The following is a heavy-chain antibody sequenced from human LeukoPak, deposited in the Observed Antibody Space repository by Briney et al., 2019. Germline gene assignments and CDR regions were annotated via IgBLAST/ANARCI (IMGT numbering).Heavy chain of an antibody. D-gene: IGHD6-6*01. CDR3: ARDIAAGPSAQYYFDY. CDR2: ISYDGSNK. V-gene: IGHV3-30*03. Sequence: PGGSLRLSCAASGFTFSRYGMHWVRQAPGKGLEWVAVISYDGSNKYYADSVKGRFTISRDNSKNTLYLQMNSLRAEDTAVYYCARDIAAGPSAQYYFDYWGQGTLVTVSS. CDR1: GFTFSRYG. J-gene: IGHJ4*02.